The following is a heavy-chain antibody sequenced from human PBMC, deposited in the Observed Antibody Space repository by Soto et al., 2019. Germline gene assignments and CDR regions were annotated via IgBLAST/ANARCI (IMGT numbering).Heavy chain of an antibody. D-gene: IGHD3-16*01. J-gene: IGHJ5*02. CDR2: INPNSGGT. Sequence: ASVKVSCKASGYTFTVYYMHCVLQALGQGLEWMGWINPNSGGTNYAQKCQGWVNMTRDISIATAYMEMSSLRSDDTAIYYCARLATFGSLNWFDPWGQGTLVTVSS. V-gene: IGHV1-2*04. CDR1: GYTFTVYY. CDR3: ARLATFGSLNWFDP.